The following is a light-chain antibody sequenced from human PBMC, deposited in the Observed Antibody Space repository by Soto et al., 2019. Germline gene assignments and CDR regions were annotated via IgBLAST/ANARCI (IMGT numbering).Light chain of an antibody. CDR3: QQYGSSPLT. J-gene: IGKJ4*01. CDR2: GAS. Sequence: DIVLTQSPGTLSLSPGERATLSCRASQRVSSCFLAWYQQKPGEAPRLLISGASSRATGIPDRFSGGGSGTDFTLTISRLEPEDFAVYYCQQYGSSPLTFGGGTKVEIK. V-gene: IGKV3-20*01. CDR1: QRVSSCF.